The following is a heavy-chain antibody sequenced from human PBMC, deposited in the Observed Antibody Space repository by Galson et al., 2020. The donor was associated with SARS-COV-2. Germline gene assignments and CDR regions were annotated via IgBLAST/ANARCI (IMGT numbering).Heavy chain of an antibody. D-gene: IGHD2-15*01. J-gene: IGHJ4*02. CDR1: GFTFDDYA. CDR3: AKDEGAASYHVDY. CDR2: ISWDGGST. V-gene: IGHV3-43D*04. Sequence: GGSLRLSCAASGFTFDDYAMHWVRQAPGKGLEWVSLISWDGGSTYYADSVKGRFTISRDNSKNSLYLQMNSLRAEDTALYYCAKDEGAASYHVDYWGQGNRVTVSS.